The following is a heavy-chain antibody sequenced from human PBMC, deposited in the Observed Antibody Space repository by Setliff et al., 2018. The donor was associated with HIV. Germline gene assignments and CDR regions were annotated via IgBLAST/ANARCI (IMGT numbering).Heavy chain of an antibody. Sequence: GGSLRLSCAASGFTFSSYWMHWVRQAPGKGLVWVSRINSDGSSTSYADSVKGRFTVSRDNAKNTLYLQMNSLRAEDTAVYYCALTPYSSSSLSYWGQGNLVTVSS. CDR2: INSDGSST. CDR3: ALTPYSSSSLSY. D-gene: IGHD6-6*01. CDR1: GFTFSSYW. V-gene: IGHV3-74*01. J-gene: IGHJ4*02.